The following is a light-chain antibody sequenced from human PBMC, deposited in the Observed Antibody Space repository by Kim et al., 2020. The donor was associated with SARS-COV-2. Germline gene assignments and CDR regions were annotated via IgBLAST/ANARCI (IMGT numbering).Light chain of an antibody. J-gene: IGKJ1*01. CDR3: QQYNDWPRS. Sequence: VAPGERAPLSCRASQSINTTLAWFQQKPGQAPSLLIEDASTRATGIPARFSGSGSGADFTLTINGLQPEDSAVYYCQQYNDWPRSFGQGTKVDIK. CDR1: QSINTT. V-gene: IGKV3-15*01. CDR2: DAS.